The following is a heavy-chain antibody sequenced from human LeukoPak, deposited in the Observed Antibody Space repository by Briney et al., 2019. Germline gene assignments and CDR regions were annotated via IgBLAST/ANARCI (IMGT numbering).Heavy chain of an antibody. D-gene: IGHD2-15*01. Sequence: PSETLSLTCAVYGGSFSGYYWSWLRQPPGKGLEWIGEINHSGSTNYNPSLKSRVTISVDTSKNQFSLKLSSVTAADTAVYYCARLGGPDCSGGSCYSDYWGQGTLVTVSS. CDR2: INHSGST. J-gene: IGHJ4*02. CDR3: ARLGGPDCSGGSCYSDY. V-gene: IGHV4-34*01. CDR1: GGSFSGYY.